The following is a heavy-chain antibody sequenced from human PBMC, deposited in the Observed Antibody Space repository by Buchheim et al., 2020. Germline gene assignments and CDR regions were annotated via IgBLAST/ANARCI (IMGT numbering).Heavy chain of an antibody. CDR2: ITHDWN. D-gene: IGHD1-7*01. V-gene: IGHV3-74*03. CDR3: ARDGHGTTPLDL. Sequence: EVQLVESGGGLVQPGGSLRLSCAASGFTLSSHWMHWVRQVPGKGLEWVSLITHDWNTYADSVKVRFTISRDNAENTQYLQMYSLRVEDTAVYYCARDGHGTTPLDLWGQGTL. CDR1: GFTLSSHW. J-gene: IGHJ4*02.